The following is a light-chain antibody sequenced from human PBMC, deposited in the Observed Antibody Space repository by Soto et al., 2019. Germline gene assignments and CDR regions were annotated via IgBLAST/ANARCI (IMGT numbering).Light chain of an antibody. CDR1: QNIYIW. CDR2: KAS. J-gene: IGKJ1*01. Sequence: DIQMTQSPSTLSASVGDRVTITCRASQNIYIWLAWYQQKPGKAPRVVINKASTLESGVPSRFSGSGLGTEFTLTIASLQPDDFATYYCQHFNDYYVAFGQGTRVEVK. CDR3: QHFNDYYVA. V-gene: IGKV1-5*03.